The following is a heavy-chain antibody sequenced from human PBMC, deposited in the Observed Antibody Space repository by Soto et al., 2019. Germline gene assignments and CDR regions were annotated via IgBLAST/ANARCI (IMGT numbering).Heavy chain of an antibody. Sequence: SETLSLTCTVSGGSISSGPYSWGWIRQPPGEGLEWIGTFHYNENTYYNPSLGSRVTISVDTSKNQFSLRVTSVTVADTAVYFCARLSGSYNDRYFDNWGQGTLVTVSS. CDR3: ARLSGSYNDRYFDN. CDR1: GGSISSGPYS. V-gene: IGHV4-39*01. D-gene: IGHD1-26*01. CDR2: FHYNENT. J-gene: IGHJ4*02.